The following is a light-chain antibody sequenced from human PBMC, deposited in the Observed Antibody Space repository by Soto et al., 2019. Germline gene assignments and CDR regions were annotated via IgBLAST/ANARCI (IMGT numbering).Light chain of an antibody. CDR1: LGSVSSNHY. CDR3: VLYMGSEIWV. Sequence: QAVVTQEPSFSVSPGRPATLIVALPLGSVSSNHYPSGYQQTPGQPPRTLIYNTNTRSSGVPDRFSGSILGNRAALTITGAQADDDSDYYCVLYMGSEIWVFGGGTKLTVL. CDR2: NTN. J-gene: IGLJ3*02. V-gene: IGLV8-61*01.